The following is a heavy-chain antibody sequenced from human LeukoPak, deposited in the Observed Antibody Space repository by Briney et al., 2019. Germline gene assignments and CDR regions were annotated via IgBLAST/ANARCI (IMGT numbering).Heavy chain of an antibody. J-gene: IGHJ5*01. Sequence: PSETLSLTCTVSGGSISSGSYYWSWIRQPAGKGLEWIGRIYTSGSTNYNPSLKSRVTISVDTSKNQFSLRLSSMTAADTALYYCAREGGVDDYSDRGPFDSWGQGTLVTVSS. CDR3: AREGGVDDYSDRGPFDS. CDR2: IYTSGST. V-gene: IGHV4-61*02. D-gene: IGHD4-17*01. CDR1: GGSISSGSYY.